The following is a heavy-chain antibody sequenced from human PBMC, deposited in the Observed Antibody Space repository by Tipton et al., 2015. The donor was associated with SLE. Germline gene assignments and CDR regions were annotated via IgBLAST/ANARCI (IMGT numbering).Heavy chain of an antibody. CDR2: SFYSGST. Sequence: TLSLTCTVSGDSISSSDYYWGWVRQPPGKGLEWIGTSFYSGSTYYNPSLESRVTISVDTSKNQISLKLSSVTAADTAVYYCARASTPNFYDCSGFYLSFYFDYWCQGTQATVSS. D-gene: IGHD3-22*01. J-gene: IGHJ4*02. V-gene: IGHV4-39*07. CDR3: ARASTPNFYDCSGFYLSFYFDY. CDR1: GDSISSSDYY.